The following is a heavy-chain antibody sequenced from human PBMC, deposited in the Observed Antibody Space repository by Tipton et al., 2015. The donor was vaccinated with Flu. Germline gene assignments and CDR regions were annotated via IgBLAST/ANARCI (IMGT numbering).Heavy chain of an antibody. D-gene: IGHD6-19*01. V-gene: IGHV4-59*01. CDR1: GDSIRSYY. Sequence: TLSLTCTVSGDSIRSYYWSWIRQSPGKGLEWLGYIYFSGSTHYNPSLKSRVTISVDTSKNQFSLNLASVTAADTAVYYCARVCSPYRSLPFDPWGPRPLVSVSS. CDR3: ARVCSPYRSLPFDP. CDR2: IYFSGST. J-gene: IGHJ5*02.